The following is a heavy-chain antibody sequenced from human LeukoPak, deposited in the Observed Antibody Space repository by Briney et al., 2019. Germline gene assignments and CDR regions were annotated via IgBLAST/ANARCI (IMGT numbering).Heavy chain of an antibody. J-gene: IGHJ4*02. Sequence: SVKVSFKASGGTFSSNAISWVRQAPGQGLEWMGGIIPIFGTANYAQKFQGRVTITADESTTTAYMELSSLRSEDTAVYYCARRPTIAVEYFDYWGQGTLVTVSS. D-gene: IGHD6-19*01. CDR2: IIPIFGTA. CDR3: ARRPTIAVEYFDY. V-gene: IGHV1-69*13. CDR1: GGTFSSNA.